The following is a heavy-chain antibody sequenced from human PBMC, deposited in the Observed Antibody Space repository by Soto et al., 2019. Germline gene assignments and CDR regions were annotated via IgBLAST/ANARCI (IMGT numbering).Heavy chain of an antibody. CDR2: IHSTGST. CDR3: ARRADCGTGCYSVYFDS. D-gene: IGHD2-21*02. CDR1: GDSISTSDHY. V-gene: IGHV4-30-4*01. Sequence: VQLQESGPGMVRPSQTLSLSCSVSGDSISTSDHYWSWIRQAPGKCLEWIGYIHSTGSTSYSPSLKDRVTMSEDMANNQIALNVRSVTAADTALYYCARRADCGTGCYSVYFDSWGQGTLVSVSA. J-gene: IGHJ4*02.